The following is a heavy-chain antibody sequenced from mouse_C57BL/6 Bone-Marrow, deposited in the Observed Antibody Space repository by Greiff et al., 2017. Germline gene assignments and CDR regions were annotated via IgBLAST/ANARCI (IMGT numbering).Heavy chain of an antibody. J-gene: IGHJ3*01. V-gene: IGHV1-76*01. CDR1: GYTFTDYY. D-gene: IGHD1-1*01. CDR2: IYPGSGNT. Sequence: QVQLQQSGAELVRPGASVKLSCKASGYTFTDYYINWVKQRPGQGLEWIARIYPGSGNTYYNETFKGKATLTAEKSSSTAYMQLSSLTSEDSAVYFCARTLYYYGSSSWFAYWGQGTLVTVSA. CDR3: ARTLYYYGSSSWFAY.